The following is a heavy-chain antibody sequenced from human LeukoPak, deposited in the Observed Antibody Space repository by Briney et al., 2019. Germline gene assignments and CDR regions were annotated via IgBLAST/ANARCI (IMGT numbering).Heavy chain of an antibody. V-gene: IGHV3-30*18. J-gene: IGHJ6*02. CDR1: GFTFSSYG. D-gene: IGHD6-6*01. CDR3: AKLVFGSSSSEYYYGMDV. Sequence: GGSLRLSCAASGFTFSSYGMHWVRQAPGKGLEWVAVISYDGSNKYYADPVKGRFTISRDNSKNTLYLQMNSLRAEDTAVYYCAKLVFGSSSSEYYYGMDVWGQGTTVTVSS. CDR2: ISYDGSNK.